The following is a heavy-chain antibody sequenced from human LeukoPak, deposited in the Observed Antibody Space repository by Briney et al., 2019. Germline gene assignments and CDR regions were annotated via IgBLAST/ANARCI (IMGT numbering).Heavy chain of an antibody. D-gene: IGHD3-22*01. CDR3: TTRTKYYDSSAGYFDY. Sequence: PGGSLRLSCAASGFTFINAWMSWVRQAPGKGLEWVGRLKSKTDGGTTDYAAPVKGRFTISRDDSKNTLYLQMNSLKTEDTAVYYCTTRTKYYDSSAGYFDYWGQGTLVTVSA. CDR1: GFTFINAW. J-gene: IGHJ4*02. V-gene: IGHV3-15*01. CDR2: LKSKTDGGTT.